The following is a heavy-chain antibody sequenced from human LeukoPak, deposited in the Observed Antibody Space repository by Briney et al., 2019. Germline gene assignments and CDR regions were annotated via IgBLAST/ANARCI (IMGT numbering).Heavy chain of an antibody. J-gene: IGHJ3*02. CDR2: ISGSGGST. CDR3: SKGRDSSPSDLDI. Sequence: PGGSLRLSCAASGFTFSSYAMSWARQPPGKGLEWVTAISGSGGSTFYADSVKGRFTISRDNSKNTLYLEMNSLRAEDTAVYYCSKGRDSSPSDLDIWGQGTMVTVSS. CDR1: GFTFSSYA. V-gene: IGHV3-23*01. D-gene: IGHD6-19*01.